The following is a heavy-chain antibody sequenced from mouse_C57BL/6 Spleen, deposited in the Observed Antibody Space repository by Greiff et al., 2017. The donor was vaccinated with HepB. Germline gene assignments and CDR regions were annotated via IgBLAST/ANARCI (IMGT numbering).Heavy chain of an antibody. CDR3: AREGDYCGSGWFAY. D-gene: IGHD1-1*01. CDR2: IHPNSGST. J-gene: IGHJ3*01. CDR1: GYTFTSYW. Sequence: VKLQQPGAELVKPGASVKLSCKASGYTFTSYWMHWVKQRPGQGLEWIGMIHPNSGSTNYNEKFKSKATLTVDKSSSTAYMQLSSLTSEDSAVYYCAREGDYCGSGWFAYWGQGTLVTVSA. V-gene: IGHV1-64*01.